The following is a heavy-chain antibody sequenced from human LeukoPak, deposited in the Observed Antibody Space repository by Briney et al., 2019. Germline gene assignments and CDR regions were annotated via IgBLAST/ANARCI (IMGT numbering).Heavy chain of an antibody. D-gene: IGHD3-10*01. CDR1: GYTFTDHY. J-gene: IGHJ6*02. CDR3: ARGITMVRGVPFYYYYGMDV. CDR2: ISPKSGGT. Sequence: GASVQVSCKASGYTFTDHYMHGVRQAPGQGLEWMGWISPKSGGTNYAQKFQGRVTMTRDTSISTAYMELSRLRSDDTAVYYCARGITMVRGVPFYYYYGMDVWGQGTTVTVSS. V-gene: IGHV1-2*02.